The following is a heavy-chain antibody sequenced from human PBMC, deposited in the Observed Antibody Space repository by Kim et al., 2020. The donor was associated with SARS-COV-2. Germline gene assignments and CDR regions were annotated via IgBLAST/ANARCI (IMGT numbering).Heavy chain of an antibody. V-gene: IGHV3-30*18. Sequence: GGSLRLSCAASGFTFSSYGMHWVRQAPGKGLEWVAVISYDGSNKYYADSVKGRFTISRDNSKNTLYLQMNSLRAEDTAVYYCAKAQRTSGPTVTTYYYYGMDVWGQGTSVTVSS. CDR2: ISYDGSNK. D-gene: IGHD4-17*01. J-gene: IGHJ6*02. CDR1: GFTFSSYG. CDR3: AKAQRTSGPTVTTYYYYGMDV.